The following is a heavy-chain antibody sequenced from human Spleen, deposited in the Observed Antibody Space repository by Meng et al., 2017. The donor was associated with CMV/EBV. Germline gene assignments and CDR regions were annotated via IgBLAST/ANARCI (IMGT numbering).Heavy chain of an antibody. CDR3: ARLRDGYYHYYGMDV. V-gene: IGHV4-59*02. J-gene: IGHJ6*02. D-gene: IGHD4-17*01. CDR1: GGSVTSHS. CDR2: VYSSGST. Sequence: TERPSMTCYVSGGSVTSHSWTLIRQPPGKGLEWIGYVYSSGSTNYNPSLKSRVTISLDTSKHQFSLKLSSVTAADTAVHYCARLRDGYYHYYGMDVWGQGTTVTVSS.